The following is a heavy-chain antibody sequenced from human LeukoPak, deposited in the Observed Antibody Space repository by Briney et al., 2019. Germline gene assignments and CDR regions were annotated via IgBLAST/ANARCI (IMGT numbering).Heavy chain of an antibody. D-gene: IGHD5-24*01. CDR2: INPSGGSA. CDR3: ARLHNQGFDM. V-gene: IGHV1-46*01. J-gene: IGHJ3*02. Sequence: ASVKVSCKASGYTFASYYLHWVRQAPGQGLEWMGIINPSGGSASYAQMFQGRVTMTSDMSTRTVYMELSSLRSEDTAVYYCARLHNQGFDMWGQGTMVTVSS. CDR1: GYTFASYY.